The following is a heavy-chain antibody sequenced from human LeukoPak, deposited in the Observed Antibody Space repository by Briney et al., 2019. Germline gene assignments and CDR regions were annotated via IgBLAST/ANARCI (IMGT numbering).Heavy chain of an antibody. CDR2: ISYDGSNK. CDR1: GFTFSSYA. J-gene: IGHJ4*02. CDR3: ARERGLRYFDWLFDY. Sequence: GRSLRLSCAASGFTFSSYAMHWVRQAPDKGLEWVAVISYDGSNKYYADSVKGRFTISRDNSKNTLYLQMNSLRAEDTAVYYCARERGLRYFDWLFDYWGQGTLVTVSS. D-gene: IGHD3-9*01. V-gene: IGHV3-30-3*01.